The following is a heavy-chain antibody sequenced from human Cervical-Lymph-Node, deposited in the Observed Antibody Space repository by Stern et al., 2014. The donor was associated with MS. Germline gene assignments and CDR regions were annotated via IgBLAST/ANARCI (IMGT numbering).Heavy chain of an antibody. V-gene: IGHV3-30-3*01. CDR3: GRDTCRGGGCYFRY. J-gene: IGHJ4*02. D-gene: IGHD2-15*01. Sequence: VQLEESGGGVVQPGRSLRLSCAASGFIFSNYAMHWGRQAPRKVLDWASFVSSEGSKQFYADSVMGRCTISRDNANNTLYLQMNSLRPEDTAVYYCGRDTCRGGGCYFRYWGQGILITVSS. CDR1: GFIFSNYA. CDR2: VSSEGSKQ.